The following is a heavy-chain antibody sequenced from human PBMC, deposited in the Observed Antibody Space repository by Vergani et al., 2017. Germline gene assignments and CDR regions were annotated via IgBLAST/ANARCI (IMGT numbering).Heavy chain of an antibody. V-gene: IGHV4-34*02. D-gene: IGHD3-10*01. CDR1: GESFSSFY. CDR2: INNDGHT. CDR3: AVRPRVNLVGGGIVTKRTFDY. J-gene: IGHJ4*02. Sequence: QVQLQQWGAGVVKPSGTLSLTCAVFGESFSSFYWSWIRQPPGKGLEWIGEINNDGHTNYNPSLGSRVTVSRDTAKNQFSLNLMSVTAADTAMYCCAVRPRVNLVGGGIVTKRTFDYWSQGSLVTVSS.